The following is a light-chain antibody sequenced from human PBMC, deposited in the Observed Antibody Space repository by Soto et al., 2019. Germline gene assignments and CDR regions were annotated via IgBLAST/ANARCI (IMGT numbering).Light chain of an antibody. J-gene: IGLJ2*01. CDR1: SSDVGGYNY. Sequence: QSVLTQPASVSGSPGQSITISCTGTSSDVGGYNYVSWYQQHPGRAPKLLIYDVSNRPSGVSNRFSGSKSGNTASLTISGXXXXXXXXXYCSSYTSTSNVVFGGGTKLTVL. CDR2: DVS. V-gene: IGLV2-14*01. CDR3: SSYTSTSNVV.